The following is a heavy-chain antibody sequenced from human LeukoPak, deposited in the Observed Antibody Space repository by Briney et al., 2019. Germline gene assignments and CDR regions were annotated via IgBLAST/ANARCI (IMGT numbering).Heavy chain of an antibody. CDR2: ISYDGSNK. V-gene: IGHV3-30-3*01. J-gene: IGHJ4*02. Sequence: GGSLRLSCAASGATFNTYAMHWVRQAPGKGLEWVAVISYDGSNKFYADSVKGRFTISRDNSNNTLYLQMNSLGAEDTAVYFCAREYIDYFESSGYFLAYWGQGTLVTVSP. D-gene: IGHD3-22*01. CDR3: AREYIDYFESSGYFLAY. CDR1: GATFNTYA.